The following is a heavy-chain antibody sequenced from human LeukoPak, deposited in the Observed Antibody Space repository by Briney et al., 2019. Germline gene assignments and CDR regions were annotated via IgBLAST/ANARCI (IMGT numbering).Heavy chain of an antibody. V-gene: IGHV3-30*02. CDR2: IRYDGGNK. Sequence: GGSLRLSCAASGFTFSSYGMHWVRQAPGKGLEWVAFIRYDGGNKYYADSVKGRFTISRDNSKNTLYLQMNSLRAEDTAVYYCAKDPGYYYDSSGYYNAFDIWGQGTMVTVSS. CDR1: GFTFSSYG. CDR3: AKDPGYYYDSSGYYNAFDI. J-gene: IGHJ3*02. D-gene: IGHD3-22*01.